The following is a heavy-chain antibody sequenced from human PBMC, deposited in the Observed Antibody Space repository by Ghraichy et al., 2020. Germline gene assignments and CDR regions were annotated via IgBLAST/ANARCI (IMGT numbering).Heavy chain of an antibody. J-gene: IGHJ6*02. Sequence: GGSLRLSCAASGFIFRNSGMSWVRQAPGKGLEWVSSISGSGGITYSADSVRGRFTISRDNSKNTLYLQMNSLRAEDTAVYYCGYSRTWKYYYYGMDVWGQGTTVTVSS. CDR3: GYSRTWKYYYYGMDV. V-gene: IGHV3-23*01. CDR1: GFIFRNSG. D-gene: IGHD1-26*01. CDR2: ISGSGGIT.